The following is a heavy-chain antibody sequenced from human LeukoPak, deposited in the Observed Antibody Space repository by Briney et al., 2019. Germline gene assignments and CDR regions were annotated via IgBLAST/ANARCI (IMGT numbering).Heavy chain of an antibody. V-gene: IGHV3-66*01. CDR1: GFTVSSNY. CDR3: AKVPMVRGVTWFDP. J-gene: IGHJ5*02. Sequence: GGSLRLSCAASGFTVSSNYMSWVRQAPGKGLEWVSVIYSGGSTYYADSVKGRFTISRDNSKNTLYLQMNSLRAEDTAVYYCAKVPMVRGVTWFDPWGQGTLVTVSS. D-gene: IGHD3-10*01. CDR2: IYSGGST.